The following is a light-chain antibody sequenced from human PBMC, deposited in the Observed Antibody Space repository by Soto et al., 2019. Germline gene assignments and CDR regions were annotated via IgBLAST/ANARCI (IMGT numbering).Light chain of an antibody. V-gene: IGKV3-15*01. J-gene: IGKJ1*01. CDR1: QSVSSN. CDR3: QEYNSWAPWT. Sequence: TLSLPTLSVSPKEVAIGGRSTSQSVSSNLAWYQQKPGQAPRLLIYGASTRATGIPARFSGSGSGTEFSLTISSLQSEDFAAYYFQEYNSWAPWTFGQGTKVDIK. CDR2: GAS.